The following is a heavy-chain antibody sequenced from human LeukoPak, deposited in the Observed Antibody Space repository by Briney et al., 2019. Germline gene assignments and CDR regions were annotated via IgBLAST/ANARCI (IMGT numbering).Heavy chain of an antibody. J-gene: IGHJ4*02. CDR1: GFTFAAYL. CDR2: MSSDGNAM. V-gene: IGHV3-30-3*01. Sequence: PGRSLRLSCAASGFTFAAYLIHWVRQAPGKGLEWVAVMSSDGNAMFYADSVKGRFTISRDSSKNTLYLQMNSLRAEDTAVYYCVRESEYYFDHSASFDCWGQGTLVTVSS. D-gene: IGHD3-22*01. CDR3: VRESEYYFDHSASFDC.